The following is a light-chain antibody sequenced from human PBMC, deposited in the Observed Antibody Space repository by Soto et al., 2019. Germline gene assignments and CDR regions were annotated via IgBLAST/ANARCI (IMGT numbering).Light chain of an antibody. Sequence: QSVLTQPPSVSATPGQKVTISCSGSSFNIGNNYVSWYQQLPGTAPKLLIYDNDKRPSGIPDRFSGSKSGTAATLGVTGLQTGDEADYYCATWDSSLSGVVFGGGTKVTVL. V-gene: IGLV1-51*01. CDR1: SFNIGNNY. CDR3: ATWDSSLSGVV. J-gene: IGLJ2*01. CDR2: DND.